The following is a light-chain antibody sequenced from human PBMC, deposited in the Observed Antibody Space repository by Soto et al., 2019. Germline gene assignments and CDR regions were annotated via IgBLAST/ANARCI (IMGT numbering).Light chain of an antibody. CDR2: AAS. J-gene: IGKJ3*01. V-gene: IGKV1-9*01. Sequence: DIQLTQSPSFLSASVGDRVTITCRASQGISSYLAWYQQKPGKAPKLLIYAASTLQSGFPSRFSGSGSGTEFTLTISSLQPEDFANYYCQQLNSYPLTFGPGTKVAIK. CDR3: QQLNSYPLT. CDR1: QGISSY.